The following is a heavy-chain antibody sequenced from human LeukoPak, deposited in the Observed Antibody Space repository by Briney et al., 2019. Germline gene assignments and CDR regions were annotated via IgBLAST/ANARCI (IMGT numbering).Heavy chain of an antibody. J-gene: IGHJ4*02. CDR1: GFTFSSYA. CDR3: ARGVDYYDSSGTIDY. V-gene: IGHV3-33*01. Sequence: GGSLRLSCAASGFTFSSYAMHWVRQAPGKGLEWVAVVWSDGSKTYPADSVKGRITISRDDSKNTLYLQMNTLRAEDTAVYYCARGVDYYDSSGTIDYWGQGTLVTVSS. D-gene: IGHD3-22*01. CDR2: VWSDGSKT.